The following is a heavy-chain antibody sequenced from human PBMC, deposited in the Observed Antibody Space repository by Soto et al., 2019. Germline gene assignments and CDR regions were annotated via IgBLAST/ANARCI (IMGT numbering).Heavy chain of an antibody. J-gene: IGHJ4*02. CDR3: AGRTGYPFDY. CDR1: GFIFSNYA. Sequence: EVQLLESGGGLVQPGGSLRLSCAASGFIFSNYAMNWVRQAPGKGLEWVSAVGGNGLDTYYADSVKGRFTISRDNSKNTLYLKMNSLRAADTAVYYCAGRTGYPFDYWGQGTLVTVSS. D-gene: IGHD3-9*01. CDR2: VGGNGLDT. V-gene: IGHV3-23*01.